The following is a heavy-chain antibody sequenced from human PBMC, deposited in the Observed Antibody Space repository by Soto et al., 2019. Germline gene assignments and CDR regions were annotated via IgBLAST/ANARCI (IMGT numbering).Heavy chain of an antibody. V-gene: IGHV1-3*01. CDR1: GYTFTSYS. CDR3: ARDRPDYDSSAFDAFDI. Sequence: ASVKVSCKASGYTFTSYSMHWVRQAPGQRLEWMGWINAGNGNTKYSQKFQGRVTITRDTSASTAYMELSSLRSEDTAVYYCARDRPDYDSSAFDAFDIWGQGTMVTVSS. CDR2: INAGNGNT. J-gene: IGHJ3*02. D-gene: IGHD3-22*01.